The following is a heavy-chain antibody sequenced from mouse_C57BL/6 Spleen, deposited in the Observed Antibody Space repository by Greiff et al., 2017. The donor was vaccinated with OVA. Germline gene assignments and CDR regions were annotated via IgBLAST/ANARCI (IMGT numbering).Heavy chain of an antibody. Sequence: QVQLQQSGAELVKPGASVKLSCKASGYTFTSYWMQWVKQRPGQGLEWIGEIDPSDSYTNYNQKFKGKATLTVDTSSSTAYMQLSSLTSEDSAVYYCARLERGISGAWFAYWGQGTLVTVSA. V-gene: IGHV1-50*01. J-gene: IGHJ3*01. D-gene: IGHD3-1*01. CDR2: IDPSDSYT. CDR1: GYTFTSYW. CDR3: ARLERGISGAWFAY.